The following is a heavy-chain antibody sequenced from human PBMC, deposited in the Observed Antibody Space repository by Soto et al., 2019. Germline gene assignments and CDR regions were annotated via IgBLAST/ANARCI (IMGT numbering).Heavy chain of an antibody. CDR2: IYYSGST. D-gene: IGHD6-19*01. CDR3: ASTPSGWYGWFDP. CDR1: GGSISSGDYY. V-gene: IGHV4-30-4*01. J-gene: IGHJ5*02. Sequence: LSLTCTVSGGSISSGDYYWSWIRQPPGKGLEWIGYIYYSGSTYYNPSLKSRVTISVDTSKNQFSLKLSSVTAADTAVYYCASTPSGWYGWFDPWGQGTLVTVSS.